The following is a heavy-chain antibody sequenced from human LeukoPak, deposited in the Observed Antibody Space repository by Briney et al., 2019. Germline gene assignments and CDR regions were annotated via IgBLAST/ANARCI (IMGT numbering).Heavy chain of an antibody. V-gene: IGHV3-23*01. CDR2: ISSNGGST. J-gene: IGHJ4*02. CDR3: AKKAYCGGDCYSATSLDY. CDR1: GFTFSTYA. D-gene: IGHD2-21*02. Sequence: GGSLRLSCAASGFTFSTYAMNWVRQAPGKGLEWVSSISSNGGSTYYADSVKGRFTISRDNSKNTLFLQMNSLRAEDSAVYYCAKKAYCGGDCYSATSLDYWGQGTLVTVSS.